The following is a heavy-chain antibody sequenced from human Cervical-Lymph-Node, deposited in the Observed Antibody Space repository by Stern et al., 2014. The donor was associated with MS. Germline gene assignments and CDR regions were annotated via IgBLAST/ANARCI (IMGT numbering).Heavy chain of an antibody. CDR2: VSHSGTT. CDR3: ARHDRIALGTAIGK. V-gene: IGHV4-39*01. CDR1: GVSLSIDSYY. Sequence: QAQLQESGPGLVKPSETLSLTCSVSGVSLSIDSYYWGWVRQTPGKGLEWIGSVSHSGTTYYNPSLKSRVTISADTSNNQFSLKLSSVTAADTGVYYCARHDRIALGTAIGKWGQGTLVTVSP. J-gene: IGHJ4*02. D-gene: IGHD2-21*02.